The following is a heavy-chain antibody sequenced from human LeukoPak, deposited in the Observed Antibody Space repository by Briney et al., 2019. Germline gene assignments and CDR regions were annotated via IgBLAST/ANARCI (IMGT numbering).Heavy chain of an antibody. Sequence: SVKVSCKASGGTFSSYAISWVRQAPGQGLEWMGRITPIFGTANFAQKFQGRVTIITDESTSTAYMELSSLRSEDTAVYYCARGVKPNPYYFDYWGQGTLVTVSS. CDR2: ITPIFGTA. CDR3: ARGVKPNPYYFDY. V-gene: IGHV1-69*05. D-gene: IGHD2-21*01. J-gene: IGHJ4*02. CDR1: GGTFSSYA.